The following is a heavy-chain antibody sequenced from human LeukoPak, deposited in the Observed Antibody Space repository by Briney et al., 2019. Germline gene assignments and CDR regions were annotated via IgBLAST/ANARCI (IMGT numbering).Heavy chain of an antibody. CDR1: GGSISTYY. CDR3: ARDPAGTVAHS. D-gene: IGHD1-7*01. J-gene: IGHJ4*02. V-gene: IGHV4-59*01. CDR2: VYYSGTT. Sequence: PSETQSLTCTVSGGSISTYYWSWIRQPPGKGLEWIGFVYYSGTTEYNPSLKSRTTISVDTSKNQFSLELSSVTAADTAVYYCARDPAGTVAHSWGQGVLVTVSS.